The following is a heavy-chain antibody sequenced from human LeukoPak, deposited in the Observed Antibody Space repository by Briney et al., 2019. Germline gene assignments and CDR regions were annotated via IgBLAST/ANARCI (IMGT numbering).Heavy chain of an antibody. CDR3: ARVGSSRYFVWVDY. CDR1: GFTFSSYS. V-gene: IGHV3-21*01. CDR2: ISSSSSYI. Sequence: GGSLRLSCAASGFTFSSYSMNWVRQAPGKGLEWVSSISSSSSYIYYADSVKGRFTISRDNAKNSLYLQMNSLRAEDTAVYYCARVGSSRYFVWVDYWGQGTLVTVSS. D-gene: IGHD3-9*01. J-gene: IGHJ4*02.